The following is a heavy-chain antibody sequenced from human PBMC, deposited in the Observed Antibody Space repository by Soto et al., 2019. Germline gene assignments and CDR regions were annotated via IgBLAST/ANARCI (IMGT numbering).Heavy chain of an antibody. J-gene: IGHJ4*02. CDR2: IYYSGST. V-gene: IGHV4-61*01. CDR1: GGSVSSGSYY. D-gene: IGHD3-3*01. CDR3: ARSNAYYDVWSGYFDY. Sequence: QVQLQESGPGLVKPSETLSLTCTVSGGSVSSGSYYWNWIRQPPGKGLEWIGYIYYSGSTNYNPSLESRVTISVDTSKNQFSLKLSSVTAADTAVYYCARSNAYYDVWSGYFDYWGQGTLVTVSS.